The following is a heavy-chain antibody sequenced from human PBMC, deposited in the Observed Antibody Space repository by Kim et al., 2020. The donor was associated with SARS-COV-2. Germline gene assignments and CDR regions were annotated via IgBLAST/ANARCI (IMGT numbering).Heavy chain of an antibody. J-gene: IGHJ6*02. V-gene: IGHV3-30*07. CDR3: ARDSSSRYYYYGMDV. D-gene: IGHD6-13*01. Sequence: DHVKGRFTISRDNSKNTLYLQMNGLEAEDTAVYYCARDSSSRYYYYGMDVWGQGTTVTVSS.